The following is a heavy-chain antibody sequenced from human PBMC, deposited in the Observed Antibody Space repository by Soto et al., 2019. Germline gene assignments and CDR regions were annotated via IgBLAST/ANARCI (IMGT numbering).Heavy chain of an antibody. D-gene: IGHD2-15*01. CDR2: INPSGGST. CDR1: GYTFTSYY. CDR3: ARERAVVAATYYYYYGMDV. V-gene: IGHV1-46*01. Sequence: ASVNVSCKPSGYTFTSYYIHWVRQAPGQGLECMGIINPSGGSTSYAQKFQGRVTMTRDTSTSTVYMELSSLRSEDTAVYYCARERAVVAATYYYYYGMDVWGQGTTVTVSS. J-gene: IGHJ6*02.